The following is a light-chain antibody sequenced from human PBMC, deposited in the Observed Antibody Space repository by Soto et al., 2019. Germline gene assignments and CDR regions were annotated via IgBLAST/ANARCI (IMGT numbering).Light chain of an antibody. CDR1: SSNIGSNY. CDR3: AAWDDSLSGWV. CDR2: RNN. Sequence: QSVLTQPPSASGTPGQRVTISCSGSSSNIGSNYVYWYQQLPGTASKLLIYRNNQRPSGVPDRFSGSKSGTSASLAISGLRSEYEADYYCAAWDDSLSGWVFGGGTKLTVL. V-gene: IGLV1-47*01. J-gene: IGLJ3*02.